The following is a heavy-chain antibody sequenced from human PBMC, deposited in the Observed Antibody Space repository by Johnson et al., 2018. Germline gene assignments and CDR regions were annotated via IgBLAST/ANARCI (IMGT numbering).Heavy chain of an antibody. Sequence: QVQLQESGGGVVQPGRSLRLSCAASGFTFSSYAMHWVRQAPGKGLEWVAVISYDGSNKYYADSVKGRFTISRDNSKNTLYLQMNSLRAEDTAVYYCARGMVPPSGSYYERRPGDAFDIWGQGTMVTVSS. D-gene: IGHD1-26*01. V-gene: IGHV3-30-3*01. CDR1: GFTFSSYA. J-gene: IGHJ3*02. CDR3: ARGMVPPSGSYYERRPGDAFDI. CDR2: ISYDGSNK.